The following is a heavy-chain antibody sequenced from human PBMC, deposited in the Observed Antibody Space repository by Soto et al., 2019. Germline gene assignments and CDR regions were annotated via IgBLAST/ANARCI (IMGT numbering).Heavy chain of an antibody. Sequence: QVQLQESGPGLVKPSQTLSLTCTVSGGSISSGDYYWSWIRQHPGKGLEWIGYIYYSGSTYYNPALKRRVTTSVDTSKNQFSLKLSSVTDADTAVYYCARWWSGSRQGFDPWGQGTLVTVSS. J-gene: IGHJ5*02. CDR1: GGSISSGDYY. V-gene: IGHV4-31*03. CDR2: IYYSGST. D-gene: IGHD3-3*01. CDR3: ARWWSGSRQGFDP.